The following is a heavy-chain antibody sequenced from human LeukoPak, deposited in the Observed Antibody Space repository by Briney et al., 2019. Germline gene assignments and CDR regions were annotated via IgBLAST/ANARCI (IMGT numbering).Heavy chain of an antibody. J-gene: IGHJ6*02. CDR1: GFTFGDYA. V-gene: IGHV3-23*01. CDR3: AKPPPSSISWYYFYGMDV. Sequence: GSLRLSCTASGFTFGDYAMSWVRQAPGKGLEWVSAISGSGGTTDYADSVRGRFTISRDNSKNTLYLHLNTLRAEDTAVYYCAKPPPSSISWYYFYGMDVWGQGTTVTVSS. D-gene: IGHD6-13*01. CDR2: ISGSGGTT.